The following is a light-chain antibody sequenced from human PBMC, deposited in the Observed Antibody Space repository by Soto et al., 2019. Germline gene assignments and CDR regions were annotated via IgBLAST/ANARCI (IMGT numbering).Light chain of an antibody. V-gene: IGKV1-5*01. CDR1: QSISTW. Sequence: DIQMTQSPSTLSASVGDRVTITCRASQSISTWLAWYQQKPGKAPKLLIYDGSSLESGVPSRFSGSGSGAEFTLSISSLQPDDVATYFCQQYYSYSTFGQGTRVEIK. CDR3: QQYYSYST. CDR2: DGS. J-gene: IGKJ1*01.